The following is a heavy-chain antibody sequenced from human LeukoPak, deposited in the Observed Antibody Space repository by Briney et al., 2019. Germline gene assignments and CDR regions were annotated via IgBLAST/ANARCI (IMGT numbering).Heavy chain of an antibody. CDR2: IYVTGTP. CDR3: ARNSAYHFWSGYYLGGVDP. CDR1: GFTVSRSY. D-gene: IGHD3-3*01. Sequence: GESLRLSCVASGFTVSRSYMRWVRQAPGKGLEWISVIYVTGTPKYADSVTGRFTISRDNSKNTVDLQMNKLRPEDTAVYYCARNSAYHFWSGYYLGGVDPWGQGTLVTVSS. V-gene: IGHV3-66*02. J-gene: IGHJ5*02.